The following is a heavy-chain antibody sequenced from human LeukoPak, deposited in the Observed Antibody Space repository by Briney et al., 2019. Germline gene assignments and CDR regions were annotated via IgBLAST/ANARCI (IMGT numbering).Heavy chain of an antibody. D-gene: IGHD3-9*01. Sequence: GASVKVSCKASGYTFTGYYMHWVRQAPGQGLEWMGWINPNSGGTNYAQKFQGRVTMTRDASISTAYMVLSRLRSDDTAVYYCARTFTRYFDWLPYYWGQGTLVTVSS. J-gene: IGHJ4*02. CDR1: GYTFTGYY. V-gene: IGHV1-2*02. CDR2: INPNSGGT. CDR3: ARTFTRYFDWLPYY.